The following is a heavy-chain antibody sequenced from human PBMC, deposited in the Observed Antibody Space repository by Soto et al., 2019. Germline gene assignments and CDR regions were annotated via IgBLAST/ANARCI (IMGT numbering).Heavy chain of an antibody. Sequence: QVQLQESGPGLVKPSGTLSLICTVSGDSINNFYWSWIRQSPGKGLEWIAYIYANGNTNHNPSLKSRLAISIVTSKSQFSLDFTSVTAADTAVYFCARGRSNGDFDSCGQGALVTVSS. V-gene: IGHV4-4*09. J-gene: IGHJ4*02. CDR3: ARGRSNGDFDS. CDR1: GDSINNFY. CDR2: IYANGNT. D-gene: IGHD4-17*01.